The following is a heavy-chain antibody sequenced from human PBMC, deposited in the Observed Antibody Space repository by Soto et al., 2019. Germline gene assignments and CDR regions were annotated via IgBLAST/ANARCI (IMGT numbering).Heavy chain of an antibody. CDR2: IYYSGST. CDR1: GGSISSSNW. D-gene: IGHD4-17*01. V-gene: IGHV4-4*02. CDR3: ASSSPYGGTPLDY. Sequence: PSETLSLTCAVSGGSISSSNWWSWVRQPPGKGLEWIGEIYYSGSTNYNPSLKSRVTISVDTSKNQFSLKLSSVTAADTAVYYCASSSPYGGTPLDYWGQGTLVTVSS. J-gene: IGHJ4*02.